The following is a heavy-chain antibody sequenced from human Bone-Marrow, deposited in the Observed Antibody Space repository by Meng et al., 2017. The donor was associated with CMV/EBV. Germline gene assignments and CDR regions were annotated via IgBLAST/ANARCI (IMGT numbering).Heavy chain of an antibody. CDR2: IKQDGSEK. D-gene: IGHD3-22*01. V-gene: IGHV3-7*01. CDR1: GFTFSSYW. CDR3: ARDPGSGYLSPFDY. J-gene: IGHJ4*02. Sequence: GESLKISCAASGFTFSSYWMSWVRQAPGKGLEWVANIKQDGSEKYYVDSVKGRFTISRDNAKNSLYLQMNSLRAEDTAVYYCARDPGSGYLSPFDYWGQGTLVTVSS.